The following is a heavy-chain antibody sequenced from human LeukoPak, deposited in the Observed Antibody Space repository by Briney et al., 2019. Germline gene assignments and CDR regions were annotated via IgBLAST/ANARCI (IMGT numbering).Heavy chain of an antibody. D-gene: IGHD3-22*01. V-gene: IGHV3-9*01. J-gene: IGHJ5*02. CDR1: GLTFDESA. Sequence: PGGSLRLSCAASGLTFDESAMHWVRQVPGKGLEWVAGIGWDSKSIIYADSMKGRFTISRDNSKNTLFLQMNSLRAEDTALYYCAKGSSGYFADLWGQGTLVTVSS. CDR2: IGWDSKSI. CDR3: AKGSSGYFADL.